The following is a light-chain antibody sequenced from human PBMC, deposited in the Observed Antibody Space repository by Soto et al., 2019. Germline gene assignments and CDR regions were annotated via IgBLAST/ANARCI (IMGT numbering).Light chain of an antibody. CDR3: HQYNNWPIT. CDR2: GAS. V-gene: IGKV3-15*01. J-gene: IGKJ5*01. Sequence: EIVMTQSPATLSVSPGKRATLSFRASQSVSSNFAWYQQKPGQAPRLLIYGASTRATGIPARFSGSGSGTEFTLTISSPQSEDFAVYYCHQYNNWPITFGQGTRLEI. CDR1: QSVSSN.